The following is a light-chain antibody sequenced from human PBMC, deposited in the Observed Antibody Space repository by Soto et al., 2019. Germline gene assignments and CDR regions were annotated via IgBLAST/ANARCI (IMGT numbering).Light chain of an antibody. V-gene: IGLV1-40*01. CDR1: SSNIGAGYD. CDR2: VNN. CDR3: QSYDSTLSGSWV. Sequence: QSVLTQPPSVSGAPGQRVTNSCTGSSSNIGAGYDVHWYQHLPGTAPKLLIYVNNNRPSGVPDRFSGSKSGTSASLAITGLHAEDEADYYCQSYDSTLSGSWVFGGGTKLTVL. J-gene: IGLJ3*02.